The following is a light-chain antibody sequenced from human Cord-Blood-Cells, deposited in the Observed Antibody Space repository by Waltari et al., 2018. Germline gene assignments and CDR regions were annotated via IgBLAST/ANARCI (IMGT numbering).Light chain of an antibody. J-gene: IGKJ3*01. V-gene: IGKV3-11*01. CDR2: DAS. CDR1: QSVSSY. CDR3: QQRSNWPVT. Sequence: EIVLTQSPATLSFSPGERATLSCRASQSVSSYLSWYQQKPGQAPRLLIYDASNRATGIPARFSGSGSGTDFTLTISSLEPEDFAVYYCQQRSNWPVTFGHGTKVDIK.